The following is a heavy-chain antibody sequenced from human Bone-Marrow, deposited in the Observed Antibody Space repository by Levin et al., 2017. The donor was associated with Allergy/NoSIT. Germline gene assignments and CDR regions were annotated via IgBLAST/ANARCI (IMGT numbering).Heavy chain of an antibody. J-gene: IGHJ4*02. CDR2: IKSKTDGGTT. Sequence: SGGSLRLSCAASAFTFSNAWMTWVRQAPGKGLEWVGRIKSKTDGGTTDYAAPVEGRFTISRDDSKNMLYVQMNSLKTEDTAVYYCTTDWGHYYDSSGYYRHDHWGPGTLVTVAS. CDR3: TTDWGHYYDSSGYYRHDH. CDR1: AFTFSNAW. D-gene: IGHD3-22*01. V-gene: IGHV3-15*01.